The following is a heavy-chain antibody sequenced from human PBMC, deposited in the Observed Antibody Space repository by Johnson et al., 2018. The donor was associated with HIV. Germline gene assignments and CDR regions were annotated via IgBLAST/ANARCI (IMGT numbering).Heavy chain of an antibody. CDR1: GFTFSSYD. V-gene: IGHV3-13*01. D-gene: IGHD2-21*02. CDR2: IGTAGDT. Sequence: EQLVESGGGVVQPGGSLRLSCAASGFTFSSYDMHWVRQATGKGLEWVSSIGTAGDTYFPGSVKGRFTISRDNSKNTLYLQMNSLRAEDTAVYYCASCGGDCRDAFDIWGQGTMVTVSS. J-gene: IGHJ3*02. CDR3: ASCGGDCRDAFDI.